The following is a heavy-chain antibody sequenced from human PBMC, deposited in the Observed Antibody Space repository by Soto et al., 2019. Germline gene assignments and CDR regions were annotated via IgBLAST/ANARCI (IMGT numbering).Heavy chain of an antibody. V-gene: IGHV3-74*01. CDR3: VTGFR. CDR1: GLSFSNSW. CDR2: INEDGSMT. J-gene: IGHJ4*02. Sequence: EVQLVESGGGLVQPGGSLRLSCAASGLSFSNSWMYWVRQAPGKGLVWVSRINEDGSMTSHADSVRGRFTISRDNAKNSLYLQMISLRAEYTAVYYCVTGFRWGQGTLVTVSS.